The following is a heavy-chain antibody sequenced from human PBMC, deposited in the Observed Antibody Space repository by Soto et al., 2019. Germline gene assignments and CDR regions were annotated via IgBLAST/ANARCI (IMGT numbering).Heavy chain of an antibody. CDR1: GGTFSSYA. D-gene: IGHD6-6*01. Sequence: SVKVSCKASGGTFSSYAISWVRQAPGQGLEWMGGIIPIFGTANYAQKFQGRVTITADESTSTAYMELSSLRSEDTAVYYCARGRSSSKKHYYYYYGMDVWGQGTTVTVSS. CDR3: ARGRSSSKKHYYYYYGMDV. J-gene: IGHJ6*02. V-gene: IGHV1-69*13. CDR2: IIPIFGTA.